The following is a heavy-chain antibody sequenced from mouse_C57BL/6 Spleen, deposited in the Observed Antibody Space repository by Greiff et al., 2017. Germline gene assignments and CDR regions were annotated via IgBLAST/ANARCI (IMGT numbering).Heavy chain of an antibody. CDR2: ISRGGSYT. Sequence: EVKLMESGGDLVKPGGSLKLSCAASGFTFSSYGMSWVRQTPDKRLEWVATISRGGSYTYYPDSVKGRFTISRDNANSTLYLQMSSLKSEDTAMDDCAIQGGEYYGSSYYYFDYWGQGTTLTVSS. D-gene: IGHD1-1*01. J-gene: IGHJ2*01. CDR1: GFTFSSYG. CDR3: AIQGGEYYGSSYYYFDY. V-gene: IGHV5-6*01.